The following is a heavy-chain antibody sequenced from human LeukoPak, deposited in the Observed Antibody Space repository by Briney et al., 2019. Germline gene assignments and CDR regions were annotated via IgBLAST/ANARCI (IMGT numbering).Heavy chain of an antibody. CDR3: VCGVAKFYYYMDV. J-gene: IGHJ6*03. D-gene: IGHD3-3*01. CDR1: GGSISSGGYY. Sequence: PSETLSLTCTVSGGSISSGGYYWSWIRQHPGKGLEWIGYIYYSGSTYYNPSLKSRVTISVDTSKNQFSLKLSSVTAADTAVYYCVCGVAKFYYYMDVWGKGTTVTVSS. CDR2: IYYSGST. V-gene: IGHV4-31*03.